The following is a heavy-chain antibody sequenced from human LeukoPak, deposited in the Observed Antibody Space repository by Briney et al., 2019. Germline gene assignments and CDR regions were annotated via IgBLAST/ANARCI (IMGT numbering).Heavy chain of an antibody. Sequence: ASVKVSCKASGYSFTSYDINWVRQATGQGLEWMGWMNPNSGNTGYAQRFQGRVTMTRNTSITTAYMELSSLRSEDTAVYYCATESGSGSYSNWFDPWGQGTLVTVSS. CDR3: ATESGSGSYSNWFDP. D-gene: IGHD3-10*01. J-gene: IGHJ5*02. CDR1: GYSFTSYD. CDR2: MNPNSGNT. V-gene: IGHV1-8*01.